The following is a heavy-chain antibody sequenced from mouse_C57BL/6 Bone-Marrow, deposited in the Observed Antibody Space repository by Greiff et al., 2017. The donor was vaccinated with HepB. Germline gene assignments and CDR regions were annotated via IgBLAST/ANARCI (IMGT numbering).Heavy chain of an antibody. CDR3: ARFTPVVDY. V-gene: IGHV1-82*01. Sequence: QVQLQQSGPELVKPGASVKISCKASGYAFSSSWMNWVKQRPGKGLEWIGRIYPGDGDTNYNGKFKGKATLTADKSSSTAYMQLSSLTSEDSAVYFCARFTPVVDYWGQGTTLTVSS. CDR2: IYPGDGDT. J-gene: IGHJ2*01. CDR1: GYAFSSSW. D-gene: IGHD1-1*01.